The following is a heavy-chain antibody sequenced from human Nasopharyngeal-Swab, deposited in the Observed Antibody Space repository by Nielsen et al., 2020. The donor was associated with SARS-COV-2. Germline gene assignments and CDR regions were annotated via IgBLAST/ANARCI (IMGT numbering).Heavy chain of an antibody. CDR3: AHRGRLNVAFDI. D-gene: IGHD3-10*01. V-gene: IGHV2-5*02. Sequence: SGPTLVKPTQTFTLTCTFSGFSLSTSGVGVGWIRQPPGKALEWLALIYWDDDKRYRPSLKSRLTITNDTSKNQVVLTMTNMDPVDTATYYCAHRGRLNVAFDIWGQGTMVTVSS. J-gene: IGHJ3*02. CDR2: IYWDDDK. CDR1: GFSLSTSGVG.